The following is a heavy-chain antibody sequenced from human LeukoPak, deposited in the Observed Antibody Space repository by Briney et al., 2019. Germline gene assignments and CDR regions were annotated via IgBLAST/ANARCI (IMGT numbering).Heavy chain of an antibody. CDR3: AKMVTMVRGDVSFDY. J-gene: IGHJ4*02. V-gene: IGHV3-30*18. D-gene: IGHD3-10*01. CDR2: ISYDGSNK. CDR1: GFTFRSYA. Sequence: GGSLRLSCAASGFTFRSYAMHWVRQAPGKGLEWVAVISYDGSNKYFGDSVKGRFTISRDNSKNTLYLQMNSLRAEDTAVYYCAKMVTMVRGDVSFDYWGQGTLVTVSS.